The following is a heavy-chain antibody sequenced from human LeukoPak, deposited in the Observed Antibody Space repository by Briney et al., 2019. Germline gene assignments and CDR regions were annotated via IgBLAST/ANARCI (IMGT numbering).Heavy chain of an antibody. Sequence: GGSLRLTCSASGFTFSNYPMHWVRQAPGKGLEYVSVVNTNGGATYYADSVKGRSTISRDNSKNTLYVQVNSLGTEDTAAYYCAKGSYYDSSGSFYFDYWGQGTLVTVSS. CDR1: GFTFSNYP. CDR2: VNTNGGAT. V-gene: IGHV3-64*04. J-gene: IGHJ4*02. D-gene: IGHD3-22*01. CDR3: AKGSYYDSSGSFYFDY.